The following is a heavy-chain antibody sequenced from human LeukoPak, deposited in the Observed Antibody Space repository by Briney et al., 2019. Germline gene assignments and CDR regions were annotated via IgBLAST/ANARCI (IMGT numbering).Heavy chain of an antibody. J-gene: IGHJ5*02. CDR2: IYYSGST. Sequence: SEPLSLTCTVSGGSISSSSYYWGWIRQPPGKGLEWIGSIYYSGSTYYNPSLKSRVTISVDTSKNQFSLKLSSVTAADTAVYYCAKISGGTFDPWGQGTLVTVSS. CDR3: AKISGGTFDP. CDR1: GGSISSSSYY. V-gene: IGHV4-39*01. D-gene: IGHD1-26*01.